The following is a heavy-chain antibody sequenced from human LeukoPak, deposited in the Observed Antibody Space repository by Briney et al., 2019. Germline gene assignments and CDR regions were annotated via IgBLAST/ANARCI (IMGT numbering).Heavy chain of an antibody. CDR3: ARADSGWYPSLFHY. Sequence: PSETLSLTCTVSGGSISSYYWSWIRQPPGKGLEWIGCIYYTGSTNYNPSLKSRVTISVDTSKNQFSLKLSSVTAADTAVYYCARADSGWYPSLFHYWGQGTLVTVSS. J-gene: IGHJ4*02. CDR2: IYYTGST. V-gene: IGHV4-59*01. D-gene: IGHD6-19*01. CDR1: GGSISSYY.